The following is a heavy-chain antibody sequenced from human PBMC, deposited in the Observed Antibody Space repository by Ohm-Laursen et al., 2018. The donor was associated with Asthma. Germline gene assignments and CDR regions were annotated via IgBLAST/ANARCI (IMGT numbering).Heavy chain of an antibody. D-gene: IGHD3-22*01. Sequence: SSLRLSCTAPGFIFTNYGMHWVRQAPGKGLEWVAVIWYDGSNKYYGDSVKGRFTISRDNSKNTVDLQMNSLRAEDTAVYYCARDGSRSGHYPRPHDYWGQGTLVTVSS. CDR1: GFIFTNYG. J-gene: IGHJ4*02. CDR3: ARDGSRSGHYPRPHDY. CDR2: IWYDGSNK. V-gene: IGHV3-33*01.